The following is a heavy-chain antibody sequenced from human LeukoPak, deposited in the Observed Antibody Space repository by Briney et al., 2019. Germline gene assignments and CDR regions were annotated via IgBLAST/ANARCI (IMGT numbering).Heavy chain of an antibody. Sequence: QTGGSLRLSCAASGFTFSSYTMTWVRQAPGKGLEWVSGISDSGGSTYYADSVKGRFIISRDNSRNTLYLHMNSLRVEDTAVYYCAKTLWGLTLLSSDYWGQGTLVTVSS. CDR3: AKTLWGLTLLSSDY. CDR1: GFTFSSYT. CDR2: ISDSGGST. J-gene: IGHJ4*02. V-gene: IGHV3-23*01. D-gene: IGHD3-16*01.